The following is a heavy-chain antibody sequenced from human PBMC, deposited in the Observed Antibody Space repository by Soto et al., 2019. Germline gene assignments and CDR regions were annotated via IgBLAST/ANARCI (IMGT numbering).Heavy chain of an antibody. Sequence: PGGSLRLSCAASGFTFSRYSMHWVRQAPGKGLEWVAAISYDETNESYADSVKGRFTISRDTSKNTLFLQMNSLRPEDTAVYFCSRAPFDSSGYFAYWGQGTLVTVS. CDR1: GFTFSRYS. V-gene: IGHV3-30-3*01. J-gene: IGHJ4*02. CDR2: ISYDETNE. CDR3: SRAPFDSSGYFAY. D-gene: IGHD3-22*01.